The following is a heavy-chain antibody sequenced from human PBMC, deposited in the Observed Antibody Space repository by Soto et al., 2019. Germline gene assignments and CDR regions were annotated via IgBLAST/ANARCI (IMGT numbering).Heavy chain of an antibody. Sequence: QVQLVQSGAEVKKPGASVKVSCKASGYSFTSYGISWVRQAPGQGLERMGWISAYNGNTKYAQKLQGRVTMTTDTSTSTAYMELRSLRSDDRAVYYCASDLAVALIDCWGQGTLVTVSS. J-gene: IGHJ4*02. D-gene: IGHD6-19*01. CDR2: ISAYNGNT. CDR1: GYSFTSYG. V-gene: IGHV1-18*01. CDR3: ASDLAVALIDC.